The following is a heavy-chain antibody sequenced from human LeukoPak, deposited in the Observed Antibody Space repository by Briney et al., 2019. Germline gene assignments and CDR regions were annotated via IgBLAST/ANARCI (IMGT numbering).Heavy chain of an antibody. CDR3: AKQDSYWDVFDI. Sequence: GGSLRLSCAASGFIFSSYWMSWVRQAPGKGLEWVANIKQDGSEKYYLDSVKGRFTISRDNAKNSLYLQMSSLRAEDTAVYYCAKQDSYWDVFDIWGQGTLVTVSS. J-gene: IGHJ3*02. CDR1: GFIFSSYW. CDR2: IKQDGSEK. D-gene: IGHD2-21*02. V-gene: IGHV3-7*01.